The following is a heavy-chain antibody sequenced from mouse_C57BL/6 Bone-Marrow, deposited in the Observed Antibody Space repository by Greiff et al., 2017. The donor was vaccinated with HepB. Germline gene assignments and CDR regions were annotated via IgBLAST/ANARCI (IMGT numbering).Heavy chain of an antibody. V-gene: IGHV1-50*01. J-gene: IGHJ2*01. CDR1: GYTFTSYW. CDR3: AGLRREGYYFDY. D-gene: IGHD2-12*01. CDR2: IDPSDSYT. Sequence: QVQLQQSGAELVKPGASVKLSCKASGYTFTSYWMQWVKQRPGQGLEWIGEIDPSDSYTNYNQKFKGKATLTVDTSSSTAYMQLSSLTSEDSAVYYCAGLRREGYYFDYWGQGTTLTVSS.